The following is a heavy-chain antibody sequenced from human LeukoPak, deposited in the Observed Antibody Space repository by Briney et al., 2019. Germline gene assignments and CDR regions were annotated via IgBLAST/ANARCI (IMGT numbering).Heavy chain of an antibody. CDR2: IIPIFGTA. CDR3: ATGIVVVPAAIEGLDY. Sequence: SVKVSCKASGGTFSGYAISWVRQAPGQGLEWMGGIIPIFGTANYAQKFQGRVTITTDESTSTAYMELSSLRSEDTAVYYCATGIVVVPAAIEGLDYWGQGTLVTVSS. D-gene: IGHD2-2*02. CDR1: GGTFSGYA. J-gene: IGHJ4*02. V-gene: IGHV1-69*05.